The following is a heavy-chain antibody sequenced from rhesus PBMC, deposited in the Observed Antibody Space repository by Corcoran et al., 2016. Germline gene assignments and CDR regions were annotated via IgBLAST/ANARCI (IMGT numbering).Heavy chain of an antibody. CDR3: ARSTVLVLGY. J-gene: IGHJ4*01. Sequence: QVQLQESGSGLVKPSETLSLTCAVSGYSITSNYCSWIRQPPWKGLEWIRNIYGSSGRTYYNPSLKSRVTISTDTSKNQFSLKLCSVTAADTAVYYCARSTVLVLGYWGQGVLVTVSS. CDR2: IYGSSGRT. D-gene: IGHD2-21*01. V-gene: IGHV4-147*01. CDR1: GYSITSNY.